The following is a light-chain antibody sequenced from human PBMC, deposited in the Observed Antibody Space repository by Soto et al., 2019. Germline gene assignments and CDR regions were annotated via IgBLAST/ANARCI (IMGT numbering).Light chain of an antibody. CDR2: GAS. V-gene: IGKV3-15*01. J-gene: IGKJ2*01. CDR3: QQYNNWPPYT. Sequence: EIVMTQSPATLSVSPGERATLSCRASQSVSSNLAWYQQKPGQAPSLLIYGASTRATGIPARFSGSGSGTEFTLTISSLQSGDSAVYYCQQYNNWPPYTFGQGTKLEIK. CDR1: QSVSSN.